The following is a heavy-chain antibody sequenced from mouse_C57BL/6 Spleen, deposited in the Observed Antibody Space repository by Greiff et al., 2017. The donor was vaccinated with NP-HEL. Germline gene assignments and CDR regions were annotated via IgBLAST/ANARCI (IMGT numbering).Heavy chain of an antibody. V-gene: IGHV1-82*01. Sequence: VQLQQSGPELVKPGASVKISCKASGYAFSSSWMNWVKQRPGKGLEWIGRIYPGDGDTNYNGKFKGKATLTADKSSSTAYMQLSSLTSEDSAVYFCARRDYRYWGQGTTLTVSS. CDR3: ARRDYRY. J-gene: IGHJ2*01. CDR1: GYAFSSSW. CDR2: IYPGDGDT. D-gene: IGHD5-5*01.